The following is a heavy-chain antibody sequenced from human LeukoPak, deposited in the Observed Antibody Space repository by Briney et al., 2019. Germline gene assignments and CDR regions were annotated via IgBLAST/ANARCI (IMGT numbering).Heavy chain of an antibody. CDR1: GYTFTSYY. CDR3: ARDAYYDSSGYYFDY. D-gene: IGHD3-22*01. CDR2: INPSGGST. Sequence: ASVKVSCKASGYTFTSYYMHWVRQAPGQGLEWMGIINPSGGSTSYAQKFQGRVTMTRDTSTSTVYMELSSLRSEDTAVYCCARDAYYDSSGYYFDYWGQGTLVTVSS. J-gene: IGHJ4*02. V-gene: IGHV1-46*01.